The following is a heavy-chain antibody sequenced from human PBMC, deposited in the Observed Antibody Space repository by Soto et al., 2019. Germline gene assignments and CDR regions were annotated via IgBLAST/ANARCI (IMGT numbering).Heavy chain of an antibody. CDR1: GDSVSSNSAA. CDR2: TYYRSKWYN. V-gene: IGHV6-1*01. Sequence: SQTLSLTCAISGDSVSSNSAAWNWIRQSPSRGLEWLGRTYYRSKWYNDYVVSVKSRITINPDTSKNQFSLQLNSVTPEDTAVFFCARDGKYSYGRGGAFDIWGQGTMVTVSS. D-gene: IGHD5-18*01. CDR3: ARDGKYSYGRGGAFDI. J-gene: IGHJ3*02.